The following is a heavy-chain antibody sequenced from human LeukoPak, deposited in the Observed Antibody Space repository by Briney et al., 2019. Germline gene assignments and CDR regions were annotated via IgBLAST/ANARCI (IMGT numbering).Heavy chain of an antibody. CDR1: GFTFSSYA. CDR2: ISYDGSNK. CDR3: AREGSSWPLDY. D-gene: IGHD6-13*01. V-gene: IGHV3-30*04. J-gene: IGHJ4*02. Sequence: PGGSLRLSCAASGFTFSSYAVHWVRQAPGKGLEWVAVISYDGSNKYYADPVKGRFTISRDNSKNTLYLQMNSLRAEDTAVYYCAREGSSWPLDYWGQGTLVTVSS.